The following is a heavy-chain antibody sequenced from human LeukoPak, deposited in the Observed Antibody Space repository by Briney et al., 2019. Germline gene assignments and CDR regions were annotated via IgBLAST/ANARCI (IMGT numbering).Heavy chain of an antibody. CDR3: ASVKYYYDSSGYPGWFDP. D-gene: IGHD3-22*01. Sequence: PSETLSLTCTVSGGSTSSYYWSWIRQPPGKGLEWIGYIYYSGSTNYNPSLKSRVTISVDTSKDQFSLKLSSVTAADTAVYYCASVKYYYDSSGYPGWFDPWGQGTLVTVSS. V-gene: IGHV4-59*01. CDR1: GGSTSSYY. CDR2: IYYSGST. J-gene: IGHJ5*02.